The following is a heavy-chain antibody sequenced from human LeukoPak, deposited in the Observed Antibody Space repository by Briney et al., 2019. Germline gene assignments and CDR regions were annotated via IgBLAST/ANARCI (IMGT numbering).Heavy chain of an antibody. Sequence: GGSLRLSCAASGFTFNTYTMNWVRQAPGKGLEWVSYISGSSGIIDYADSVRGRFTISRDNAKNSLYLQMNSLRAEDTAVYYCARGSRLVTDYWGQGTLVTVSS. J-gene: IGHJ4*02. CDR1: GFTFNTYT. D-gene: IGHD3-9*01. V-gene: IGHV3-48*04. CDR3: ARGSRLVTDY. CDR2: ISGSSGII.